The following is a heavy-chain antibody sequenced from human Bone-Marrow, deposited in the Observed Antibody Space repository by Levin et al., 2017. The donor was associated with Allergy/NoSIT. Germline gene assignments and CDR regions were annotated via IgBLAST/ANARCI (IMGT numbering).Heavy chain of an antibody. CDR1: GFTFSAYA. CDR2: ITTSGGTT. CDR3: AKRPPYGPFDS. D-gene: IGHD3-10*01. Sequence: GESLKISCAASGFTFSAYAMSWVRQAPGKGLESVSAITTSGGTTYYADSVKGRFTISRDNSKNTLYLQMNILRVEDTAVYYCAKRPPYGPFDSWGQGTLVTVSS. J-gene: IGHJ4*02. V-gene: IGHV3-23*01.